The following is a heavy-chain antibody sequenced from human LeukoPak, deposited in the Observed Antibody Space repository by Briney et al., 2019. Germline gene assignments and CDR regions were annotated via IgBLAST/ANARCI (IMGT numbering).Heavy chain of an antibody. Sequence: SETLSLTCAVYGGSFSGYYWSWIRQPPGKGLEWIGEINHSGSTNYNPSLKSRVTISVNTSKNQFSLKLSSVAAADTAVYYCARHYYDSSGYYYGDYWGQGTLVTVSS. D-gene: IGHD3-22*01. J-gene: IGHJ4*02. CDR2: INHSGST. CDR1: GGSFSGYY. V-gene: IGHV4-34*01. CDR3: ARHYYDSSGYYYGDY.